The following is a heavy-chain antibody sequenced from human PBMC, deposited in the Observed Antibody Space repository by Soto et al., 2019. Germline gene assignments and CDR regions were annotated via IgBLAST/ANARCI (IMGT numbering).Heavy chain of an antibody. V-gene: IGHV3-11*01. J-gene: IGHJ4*02. CDR2: ISSGGTTI. CDR1: GFTFSDYN. CDR3: ARDGLRSSPIKY. Sequence: GGSLRLSCTSSGFTFSDYNMNWIRQAPGKGLEWVSFISSGGTTIYYADSVKGRFTISRDNAKNSLYLQMNSLRVEDTAVYYCARDGLRSSPIKYWGQGTLVTVSS. D-gene: IGHD1-26*01.